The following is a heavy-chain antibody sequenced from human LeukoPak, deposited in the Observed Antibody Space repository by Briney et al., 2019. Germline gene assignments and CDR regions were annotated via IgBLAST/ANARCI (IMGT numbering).Heavy chain of an antibody. D-gene: IGHD1-26*01. CDR1: GYTFNNFD. V-gene: IGHV7-4-1*02. J-gene: IGHJ4*02. CDR3: ARDLSETYSDYYFDY. CDR2: INTNTGNP. Sequence: ASVKVSCKASGYTFNNFDIDWIRQAPGQGLEWMGWINTNTGNPTYAQGFTGRFVFSLDTSVSTAYLQISSLKADDTAVYYCARDLSETYSDYYFDYWGQGTLVTVSS.